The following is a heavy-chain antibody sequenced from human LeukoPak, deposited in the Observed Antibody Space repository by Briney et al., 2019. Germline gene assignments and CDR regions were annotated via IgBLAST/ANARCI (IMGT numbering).Heavy chain of an antibody. D-gene: IGHD2-2*01. CDR3: ARVEGPLDPAARDYYYYYMDV. CDR2: IYTSGST. V-gene: IGHV4-4*07. CDR1: GGSISSYY. J-gene: IGHJ6*03. Sequence: KPSETLSLTCTVSGGSISSYYWSWIRQPAGKGLEWIGRIYTSGSTNYNPSLKSRVTMSVDTSKNQFSLKLSSVTAADTAVYYCARVEGPLDPAARDYYYYYMDVWGKGTTVTVSS.